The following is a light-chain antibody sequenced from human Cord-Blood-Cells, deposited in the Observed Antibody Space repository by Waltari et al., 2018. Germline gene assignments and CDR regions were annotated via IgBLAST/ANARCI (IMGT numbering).Light chain of an antibody. CDR3: CSYAGSSTFV. CDR2: ESS. CDR1: SSDVGSYNL. J-gene: IGLJ1*01. Sequence: QSALTQPASVSGSPGQSITISCTGNSSDVGSYNLVSWYQQHPGKAPKLMIYESSKRPSGVSNLFSGSKSGNTASLTISGLQAEDEADYYCCSYAGSSTFVFGTGTKVTVL. V-gene: IGLV2-23*03.